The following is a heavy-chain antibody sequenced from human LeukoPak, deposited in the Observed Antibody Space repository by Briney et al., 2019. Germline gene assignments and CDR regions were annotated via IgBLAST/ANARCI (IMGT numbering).Heavy chain of an antibody. V-gene: IGHV4-34*01. J-gene: IGHJ4*02. Sequence: PSETLSLTCAVYGGSFSGYYWSWIRQPPGKGLEWIGEINHSGRTNYNPSLKSRVTISVDTSKNQFSLKLSFVTAADTAVYYCARAGDNSGYSDYWGQGTLVTVSS. CDR1: GGSFSGYY. D-gene: IGHD3-22*01. CDR3: ARAGDNSGYSDY. CDR2: INHSGRT.